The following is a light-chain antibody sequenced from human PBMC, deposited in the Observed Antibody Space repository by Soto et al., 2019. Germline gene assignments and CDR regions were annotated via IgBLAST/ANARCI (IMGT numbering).Light chain of an antibody. V-gene: IGKV3-15*01. CDR3: QHYNNWPPWT. CDR1: QSINSQ. J-gene: IGKJ1*01. CDR2: GAS. Sequence: EIVMTQSPANLSVSPGERATLSCRASQSINSQLAWYQQRPGQAPKLLLFGASTRATGIPARFSGSGSGTEFTLSISGLQSEDFAVYYCQHYNNWPPWTFGQGTSVEIK.